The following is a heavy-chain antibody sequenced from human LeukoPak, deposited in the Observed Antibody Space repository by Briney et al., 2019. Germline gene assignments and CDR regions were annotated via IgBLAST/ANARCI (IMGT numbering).Heavy chain of an antibody. CDR1: GFTFNSYS. CDR3: ARDPEDYFDY. J-gene: IGHJ4*02. Sequence: PGGSPRLSCAAFGFTFNSYSMNWVRQAPGKGLEWISYISSSSGTIYYADSVKGRFTISRDNAKNSLYLQMNSLRADDTAVYYCARDPEDYFDYWGQGTLVTVSS. CDR2: ISSSSGTI. V-gene: IGHV3-48*01.